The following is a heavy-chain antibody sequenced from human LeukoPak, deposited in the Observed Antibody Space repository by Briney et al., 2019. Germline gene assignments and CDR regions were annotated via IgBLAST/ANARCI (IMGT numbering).Heavy chain of an antibody. CDR3: ARLTLPRYGSGSAIDY. J-gene: IGHJ4*02. V-gene: IGHV4-34*01. CDR1: GGSISSYY. Sequence: SETLSLTCTVSGGSISSYYWSWIRQPPGKGLEWIGEINHSGSTNYNPSLKGRVTISVDTSKNQFSLKLSSVTAADTAVYYCARLTLPRYGSGSAIDYWGQGTLVTVSS. CDR2: INHSGST. D-gene: IGHD3-10*01.